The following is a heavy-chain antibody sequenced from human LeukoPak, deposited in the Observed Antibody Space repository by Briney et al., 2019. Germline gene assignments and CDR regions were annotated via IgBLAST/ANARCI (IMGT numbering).Heavy chain of an antibody. CDR2: MNPNSGNT. CDR3: ARGFVTPGEEDDYYYYYGMDV. Sequence: GASVKVSCKASGYTFTSYDINWVRQATGQGLEWMGWMNPNSGNTGYAQKFQGRVTMTRNTSISTAYMELSSLRSEDTAVYYCARGFVTPGEEDDYYYYYGMDVWGQGTTVTVSS. V-gene: IGHV1-8*01. D-gene: IGHD4-23*01. J-gene: IGHJ6*02. CDR1: GYTFTSYD.